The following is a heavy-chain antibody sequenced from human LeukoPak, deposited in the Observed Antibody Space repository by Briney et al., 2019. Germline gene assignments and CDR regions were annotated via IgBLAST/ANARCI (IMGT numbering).Heavy chain of an antibody. CDR3: ARATMITFGGVIVSHGYYYYGMDV. V-gene: IGHV4-34*01. J-gene: IGHJ6*02. CDR1: GGSFSGYY. Sequence: SETLSLTCAAYGGSFSGYYWSWIRQPPGKGLEWIGEINHSGSTNYSPSLKSRVTISVDTSKNQFSLKLSSVTAAGTAVYYCARATMITFGGVIVSHGYYYYGMDVWGQGTTVTVSS. D-gene: IGHD3-16*02. CDR2: INHSGST.